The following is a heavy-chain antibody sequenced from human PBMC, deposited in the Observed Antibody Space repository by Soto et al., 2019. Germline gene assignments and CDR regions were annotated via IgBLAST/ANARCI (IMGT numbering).Heavy chain of an antibody. Sequence: PGGSLRLSCIGSGFSFSAYNMNWVRQAPGKGLEWVSSIKVGSSRIYQPDSMKGRFTISRDDARNSVYLQINSLRAEDTAVYYCAIRPTYYYDSSGYYPIRGRPDAFDIWGQGTMVTVSS. CDR1: GFSFSAYN. CDR3: AIRPTYYYDSSGYYPIRGRPDAFDI. V-gene: IGHV3-21*04. D-gene: IGHD3-22*01. CDR2: IKVGSSRI. J-gene: IGHJ3*02.